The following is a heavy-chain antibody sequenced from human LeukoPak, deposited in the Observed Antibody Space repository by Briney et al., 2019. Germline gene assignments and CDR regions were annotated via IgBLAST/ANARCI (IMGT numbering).Heavy chain of an antibody. V-gene: IGHV4-59*01. CDR2: IYYSGST. CDR3: AKSSGYYYPIDY. Sequence: SETLSLTCTVSGGSISSYYWSWIRQPPGKGMEWIGYIYYSGSTNYNPSLKSRVTISGDTSKNQCSLKLSSVTAADTAVYYCAKSSGYYYPIDYWGQGTLVTVSS. D-gene: IGHD3-22*01. CDR1: GGSISSYY. J-gene: IGHJ4*02.